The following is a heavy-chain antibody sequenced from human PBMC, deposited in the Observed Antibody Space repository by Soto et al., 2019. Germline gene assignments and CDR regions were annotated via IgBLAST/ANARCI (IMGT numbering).Heavy chain of an antibody. J-gene: IGHJ4*02. Sequence: GASVKVSCKASGGTFSSYRINWVRQAPGQGLEWMGGIIPIFGTANYAQKFQGRVTITADESTSTVYMELSSLRSEDTAVYYCARDRASGYPHLDWGQGTLVTVSS. CDR1: GGTFSSYR. CDR2: IIPIFGTA. CDR3: ARDRASGYPHLD. D-gene: IGHD3-22*01. V-gene: IGHV1-69*13.